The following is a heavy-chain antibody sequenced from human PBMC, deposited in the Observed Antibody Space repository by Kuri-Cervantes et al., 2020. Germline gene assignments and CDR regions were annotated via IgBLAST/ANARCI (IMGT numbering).Heavy chain of an antibody. Sequence: GSLRLSCTVSGGSISSSSYYWGWIRQPPGKGLEWIGSIYYSGSTNYNPSLKSRVTISVDTSKNQFSLKLSSVTAADTAVYYCARVRIDYGGNSLSFSRYYYYGMDVWGQGTTVTVSS. CDR2: IYYSGST. D-gene: IGHD4-23*01. CDR1: GGSISSSSYY. J-gene: IGHJ6*02. V-gene: IGHV4-39*07. CDR3: ARVRIDYGGNSLSFSRYYYYGMDV.